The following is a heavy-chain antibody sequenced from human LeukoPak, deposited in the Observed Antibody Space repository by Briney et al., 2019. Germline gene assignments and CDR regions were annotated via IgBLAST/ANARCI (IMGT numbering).Heavy chain of an antibody. CDR2: ISAYNGFT. CDR3: AGGGYSNGYPYFDS. CDR1: GYTFTSYA. J-gene: IGHJ4*02. V-gene: IGHV1-18*01. Sequence: GASVKVSCKASGYTFTSYAISWVRQAPGQGLEWMGWISAYNGFTNYAQKFQGRVTMTTDTSTSTVYMELRSLRSDDTAVYYCAGGGYSNGYPYFDSWGQGTLVTVSS. D-gene: IGHD5-18*01.